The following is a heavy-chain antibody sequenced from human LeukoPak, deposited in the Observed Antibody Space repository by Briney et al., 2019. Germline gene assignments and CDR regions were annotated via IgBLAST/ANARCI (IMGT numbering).Heavy chain of an antibody. Sequence: GGSLRLSCAASGFTFSSYAMHWVRQAPGKGLEWVAVISYDGSNKYYADSVKGRFTISRDNSKNTLYLQMNSLRAEDMAVYYCAGDMGLRRFYYGMDVWGQGTTVTVSS. CDR1: GFTFSSYA. J-gene: IGHJ6*01. CDR2: ISYDGSNK. CDR3: AGDMGLRRFYYGMDV. D-gene: IGHD4/OR15-4a*01. V-gene: IGHV3-30-3*01.